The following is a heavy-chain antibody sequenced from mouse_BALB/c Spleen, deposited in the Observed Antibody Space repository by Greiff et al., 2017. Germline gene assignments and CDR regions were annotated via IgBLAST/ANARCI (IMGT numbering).Heavy chain of an antibody. V-gene: IGHV1-87*01. J-gene: IGHJ2*01. CDR2: IYPGDGDT. D-gene: IGHD4-1*01. CDR1: GYTFTSYW. CDR3: ARAANWDRWDVDY. Sequence: QVQLKESGAELARPGASVKLSCKASGYTFTSYWMQWVKQRPGQGLEWIGAIYPGDGDTRYTQKFKGKATLTADKSSSTAYMQLSSLASEDSAVYYCARAANWDRWDVDYWGQGTTLTVSS.